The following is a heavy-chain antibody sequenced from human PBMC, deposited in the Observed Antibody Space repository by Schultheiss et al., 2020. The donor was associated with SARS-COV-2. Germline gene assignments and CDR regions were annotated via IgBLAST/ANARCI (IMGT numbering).Heavy chain of an antibody. D-gene: IGHD3-10*01. Sequence: LSLTCTVSGGAISSHYWSWIRQPPGKGLEWIGYLYYSGSSYSGSTDYNPSFKSRVTISVDTSKNQFSLKLNSVTAADTAVYYCARNKEFAVPIYFDNWGQGILVTVSS. J-gene: IGHJ4*02. V-gene: IGHV4-59*11. CDR3: ARNKEFAVPIYFDN. CDR2: LYYSGSSYSGST. CDR1: GGAISSHY.